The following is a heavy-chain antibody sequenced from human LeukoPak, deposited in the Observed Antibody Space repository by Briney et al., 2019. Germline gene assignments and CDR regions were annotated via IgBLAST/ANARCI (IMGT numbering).Heavy chain of an antibody. D-gene: IGHD1-26*01. V-gene: IGHV3-23*01. J-gene: IGHJ5*01. Sequence: PGGSLRLSCAASGFTFSNFAMSWVRQAPGKGLEWVSVISGSSGSTYYADSVKGRFTISRENSKNTLYLQMNSLRAEDTAIYYCAREVGWFDSRGQGTLVTVSS. CDR1: GFTFSNFA. CDR3: AREVGWFDS. CDR2: ISGSSGST.